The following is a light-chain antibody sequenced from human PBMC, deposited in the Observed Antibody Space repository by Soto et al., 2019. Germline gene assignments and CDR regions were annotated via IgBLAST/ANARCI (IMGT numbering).Light chain of an antibody. Sequence: EIVLTQSPGTLSLSPGERATLSCRASQSVSSSYLAWYQQTPGQAPRLLIYGASSRATGIPDRFSGSGSGTDFTFTISRLEPEDFAVYYCQQYGSSPMYTFGQGTNLEIK. CDR2: GAS. CDR3: QQYGSSPMYT. V-gene: IGKV3-20*01. J-gene: IGKJ2*01. CDR1: QSVSSSY.